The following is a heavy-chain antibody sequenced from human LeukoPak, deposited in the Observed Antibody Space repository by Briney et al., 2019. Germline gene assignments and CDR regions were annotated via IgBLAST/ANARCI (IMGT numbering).Heavy chain of an antibody. CDR3: ARGSVAY. CDR2: INWNSGSI. Sequence: GGSLRLSCAASGFAFDDYAMHWVRQAPGKGLEWVSGINWNSGSIGYADSVKGRFTISRDNTKNTLSLQMNSLRAEDTAVYYCARGSVAYWGQGTLVTVSS. CDR1: GFAFDDYA. V-gene: IGHV3-9*01. J-gene: IGHJ4*02.